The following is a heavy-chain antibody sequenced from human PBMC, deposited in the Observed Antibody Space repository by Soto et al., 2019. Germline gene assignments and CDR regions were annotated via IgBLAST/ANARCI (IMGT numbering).Heavy chain of an antibody. J-gene: IGHJ6*03. CDR2: INHSGST. CDR3: ARSGGLSYIVPTIVGRKNKNYYIDV. CDR1: GGSFSGYY. D-gene: IGHD5-12*01. V-gene: IGHV4-34*01. Sequence: ASGTLSLTCAVYGGSFSGYYWSWIRQPPGKGLEWIGEINHSGSTNYNPSLKSRVTISVDTSKNQFSLKLSSVTAADTAVYYCARSGGLSYIVPTIVGRKNKNYYIDVWGKGTTVPVSS.